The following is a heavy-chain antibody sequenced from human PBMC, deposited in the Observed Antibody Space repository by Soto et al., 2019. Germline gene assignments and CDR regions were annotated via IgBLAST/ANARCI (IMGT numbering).Heavy chain of an antibody. CDR2: ISSSSSYI. V-gene: IGHV3-21*04. CDR3: ATDRPPYSSGYYGTFIFDY. D-gene: IGHD3-22*01. CDR1: GFTFSSYS. Sequence: GGSLRLSCAASGFTFSSYSMNWVRQAPGKGLEWVSSISSSSSYIYYADSVKGRFTISRDNAKNSLYLQMNSLRSEDTAVYYCATDRPPYSSGYYGTFIFDYWGQGTLVTVSS. J-gene: IGHJ4*02.